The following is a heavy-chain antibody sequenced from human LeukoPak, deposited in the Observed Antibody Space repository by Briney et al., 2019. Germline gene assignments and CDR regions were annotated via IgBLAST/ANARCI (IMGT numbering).Heavy chain of an antibody. J-gene: IGHJ4*02. CDR3: ARSNGWYYFDY. CDR2: INPSGGGT. Sequence: ASVKVSCKASGYTFTSYYTHWVRQAPGQGLEWMGIINPSGGGTRYAEKLQGRVTMTRDTSTSTVYMELSSLSSEDTAVYHCARSNGWYYFDYWGQGTLVTVSS. D-gene: IGHD6-19*01. V-gene: IGHV1-46*01. CDR1: GYTFTSYY.